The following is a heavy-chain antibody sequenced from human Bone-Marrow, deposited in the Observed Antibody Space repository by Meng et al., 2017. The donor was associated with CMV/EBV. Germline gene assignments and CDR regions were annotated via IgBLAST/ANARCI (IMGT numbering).Heavy chain of an antibody. CDR3: ARVVYYYGSGSQGGFDY. CDR1: GYSISSVYY. CDR2: TYHSGST. J-gene: IGHJ4*02. V-gene: IGHV4-38-2*02. D-gene: IGHD3-10*01. Sequence: SETLSLTCTVSGYSISSVYYWGWIRQPPGKGLEWIGSTYHSGSTYYNPSLKSRVTISVDTSKNQFSLKLNFVTAADTAVYYCARVVYYYGSGSQGGFDYWGQGTLVSVSS.